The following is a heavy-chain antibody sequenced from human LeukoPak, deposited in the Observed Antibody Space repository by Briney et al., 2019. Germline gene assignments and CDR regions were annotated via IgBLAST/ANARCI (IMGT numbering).Heavy chain of an antibody. D-gene: IGHD3-10*01. V-gene: IGHV4-30-2*01. J-gene: IGHJ2*01. CDR1: GFTFSDYY. CDR3: ASTTRITTRSVNGYFDL. CDR2: IYHSGST. Sequence: LRLSCAASGFTFSDYYMSWIRQPPGKGLEWIGYIYHSGSTYYNPSLKSRVTISVDRSKNQFSLKLSSVTAADTAVYYCASTTRITTRSVNGYFDLWGRGTLVTVSS.